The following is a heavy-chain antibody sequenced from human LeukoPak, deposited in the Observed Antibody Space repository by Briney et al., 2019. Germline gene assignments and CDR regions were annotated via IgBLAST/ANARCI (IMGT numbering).Heavy chain of an antibody. CDR3: ARLRKHSSGWSDYFDY. D-gene: IGHD6-19*01. Sequence: SETLSLTCTVSGGSISSSSYYWGWIRQPPGKGLEWIGSIYYSGSTYYNPSLKSRVTISVDTSKNQFSLKLSSVTAADTAVYYCARLRKHSSGWSDYFDYWGQGTLVTVSS. CDR1: GGSISSSSYY. CDR2: IYYSGST. V-gene: IGHV4-39*01. J-gene: IGHJ4*02.